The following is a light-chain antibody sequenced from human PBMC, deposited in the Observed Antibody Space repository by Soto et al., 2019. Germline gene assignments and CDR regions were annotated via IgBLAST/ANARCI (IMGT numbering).Light chain of an antibody. Sequence: ELVMTQSPATLTVSPGERATLSCRASQSISTSLAWYQQTAGQPPRLLIYGASTRATGIPARFSGSGSGTEFTLTITSLQSEDFKVYYCQQYNNWPPWTFGQGTKV. CDR3: QQYNNWPPWT. CDR1: QSISTS. CDR2: GAS. J-gene: IGKJ1*01. V-gene: IGKV3-15*01.